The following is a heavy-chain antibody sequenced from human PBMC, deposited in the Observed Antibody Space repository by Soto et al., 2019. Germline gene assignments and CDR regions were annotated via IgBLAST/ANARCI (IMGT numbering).Heavy chain of an antibody. CDR2: IYYSGST. V-gene: IGHV4-61*08. D-gene: IGHD6-19*01. J-gene: IGHJ6*02. CDR1: GGSISSGGYS. Sequence: SETLSLTCAVSGGSISSGGYSWSWIRQPPGKGLEWIGYIYYSGSTNYNPSLKSRVTISVDTSKNQFSLKLSSVTAADTAVYYCARGIEGWYQGRYYYGMDVWGQGTTVTVS. CDR3: ARGIEGWYQGRYYYGMDV.